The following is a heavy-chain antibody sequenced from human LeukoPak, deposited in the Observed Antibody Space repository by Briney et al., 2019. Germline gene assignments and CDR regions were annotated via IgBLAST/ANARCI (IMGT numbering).Heavy chain of an antibody. D-gene: IGHD3-22*01. CDR1: GFTFSSYA. J-gene: IGHJ4*02. CDR2: ISGSGGST. V-gene: IGHV3-23*01. Sequence: GGSLRLSCAASGFTFSSYAMSWVRQAPGKGLEWVSAISGSGGSTYYADSVKGRFTISRDNSKNTLYLQMNSLRAEDTAVYYCAKDPLYYYDSSGYSWGQGTLVTVSS. CDR3: AKDPLYYYDSSGYS.